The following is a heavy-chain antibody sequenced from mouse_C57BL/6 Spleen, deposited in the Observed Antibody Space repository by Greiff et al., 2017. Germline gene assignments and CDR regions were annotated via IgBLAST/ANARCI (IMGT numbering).Heavy chain of an antibody. J-gene: IGHJ2*01. V-gene: IGHV5-17*01. CDR1: GFTFSDYG. CDR2: ISSGSSTI. D-gene: IGHD1-1*01. Sequence: EVQLVESGGGLVKPGGSLKLSCAASGFTFSDYGMHWVRQAPEKGLEWVAYISSGSSTIYYADTVKGRFTLSRDNAKNTLYLQMTSLRSEDTAMYYCASITTVVATGFDYWGQGTTLTVSS. CDR3: ASITTVVATGFDY.